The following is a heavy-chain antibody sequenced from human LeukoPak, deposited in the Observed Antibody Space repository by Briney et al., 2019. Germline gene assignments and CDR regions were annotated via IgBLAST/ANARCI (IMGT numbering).Heavy chain of an antibody. Sequence: PSETLSLTCTVSGGSISSSSYYWGWIRQPPGKGLEWIGSIYYSGSTYYNPSLKSRVTISVDTSKNQFSLKLSSVTAADTAVYYCARLWRCGGITMVRDYWGQGTLVTVSS. V-gene: IGHV4-39*01. CDR1: GGSISSSSYY. CDR3: ARLWRCGGITMVRDY. D-gene: IGHD3-10*01. CDR2: IYYSGST. J-gene: IGHJ4*02.